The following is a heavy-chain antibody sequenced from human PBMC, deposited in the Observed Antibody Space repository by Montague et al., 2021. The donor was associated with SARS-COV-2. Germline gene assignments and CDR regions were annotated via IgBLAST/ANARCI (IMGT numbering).Heavy chain of an antibody. CDR2: IFYSGTT. D-gene: IGHD2-21*02. J-gene: IGHJ6*02. Sequence: SQTLSLTCTVSGASISSSENSWGWIRQSPGKELEWFGSIFYSGTTYFNPSLRSRIAISVDTSKNQSSLKVTSVTAADTAVYYCARGGGDSADYYYHAMDVWGQGTTVTVSS. V-gene: IGHV4-39*07. CDR1: GASISSSENS. CDR3: ARGGGDSADYYYHAMDV.